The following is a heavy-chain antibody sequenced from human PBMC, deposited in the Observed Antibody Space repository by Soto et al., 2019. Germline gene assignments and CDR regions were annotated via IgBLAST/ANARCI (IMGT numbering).Heavy chain of an antibody. D-gene: IGHD6-13*01. CDR2: INPDNGNT. J-gene: IGHJ4*02. Sequence: ASVKVSCKASGYTFTRSGISWVRQAPGQGLEWLGWINPDNGNTNYAQHLQGRVSLTTDTSTSTAYMDLRSLRSDDTAVYYCARDLIAAAGTGYWGQGTLVTVS. V-gene: IGHV1-18*01. CDR3: ARDLIAAAGTGY. CDR1: GYTFTRSG.